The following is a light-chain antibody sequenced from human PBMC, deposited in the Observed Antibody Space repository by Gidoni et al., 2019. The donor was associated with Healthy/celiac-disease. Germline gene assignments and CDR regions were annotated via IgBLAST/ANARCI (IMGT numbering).Light chain of an antibody. CDR2: DAS. Sequence: SPGERATLSCRASQSVSSYLAWYQQKPGQAPRLLIYDASNRATGIPDFTLTISSLEPEDFAVYYCQQRSNWPPWTFGQGTKVEIK. V-gene: IGKV3-11*01. CDR1: QSVSSY. J-gene: IGKJ1*01. CDR3: QQRSNWPPWT.